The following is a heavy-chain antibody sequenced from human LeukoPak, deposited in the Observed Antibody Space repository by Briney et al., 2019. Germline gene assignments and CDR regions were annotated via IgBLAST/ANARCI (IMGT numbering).Heavy chain of an antibody. CDR3: ARGGYKDADWDFDY. CDR1: GYSFSSYG. CDR2: ISAYNGNT. D-gene: IGHD5-24*01. V-gene: IGHV1-18*01. Sequence: ASVTVSCKASGYSFSSYGISWVRQAPGQGLEYMGWISAYNGNTNFGQKVQGRVTMITDTSTSTAYMELKHLISDDTAVYYCARGGYKDADWDFDYWGQGTLVTVSS. J-gene: IGHJ4*02.